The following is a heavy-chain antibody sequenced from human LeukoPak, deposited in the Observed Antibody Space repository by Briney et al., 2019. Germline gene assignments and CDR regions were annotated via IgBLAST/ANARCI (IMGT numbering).Heavy chain of an antibody. CDR1: EFTFSSYA. CDR2: ISGSGGST. D-gene: IGHD1-26*01. CDR3: DKGATHFDY. J-gene: IGHJ4*02. Sequence: GGSLGLSCVASEFTFSSYAMSWVRQAPGKGLEWVSAISGSGGSTYYADSVKGRFTISRDNSKNTLYLQMNSLRAEDTAVYYCDKGATHFDYWGQGTLVTVSS. V-gene: IGHV3-23*01.